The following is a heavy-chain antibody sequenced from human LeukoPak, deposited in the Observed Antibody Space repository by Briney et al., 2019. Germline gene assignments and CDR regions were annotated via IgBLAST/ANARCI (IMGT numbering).Heavy chain of an antibody. V-gene: IGHV3-30*04. J-gene: IGHJ4*02. Sequence: PGGSLSLSCAASGFTFSSYAMHWVRQAPGKGLEWVAVISYDGSNKYYADSVKGRFTISRDNSKNTLYLQMNSLRAEDTAVYYCARSIAVAAYFDYWGQGTLVTVSS. D-gene: IGHD6-19*01. CDR3: ARSIAVAAYFDY. CDR1: GFTFSSYA. CDR2: ISYDGSNK.